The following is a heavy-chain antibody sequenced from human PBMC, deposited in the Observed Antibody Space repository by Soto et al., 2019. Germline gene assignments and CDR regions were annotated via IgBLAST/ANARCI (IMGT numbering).Heavy chain of an antibody. J-gene: IGHJ4*02. Sequence: SETLSLTCTVSGGSISSSSYYWGWLRQPPGKGLEWIGSIYYSGSTYYNPSLKSRVTISVDTSKNQFSLKLSSVTAADTAVYYCARAIYDTTGYYTRIFDYWGQGTLVTVSS. CDR2: IYYSGST. V-gene: IGHV4-39*07. CDR3: ARAIYDTTGYYTRIFDY. CDR1: GGSISSSSYY. D-gene: IGHD3-22*01.